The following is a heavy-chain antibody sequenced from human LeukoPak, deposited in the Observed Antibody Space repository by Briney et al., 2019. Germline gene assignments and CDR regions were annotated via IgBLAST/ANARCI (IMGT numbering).Heavy chain of an antibody. CDR2: ILYDGGNK. Sequence: PGGSLRLSCAASGFTFSSYGMHWVRQAPGKGLEWVAVILYDGGNKYYADSVKGRFTISRDNSKNTLYLQMNSLRPEDTAVYYCARPLRYLDSELDYWGQGTLVSVSS. V-gene: IGHV3-30*03. D-gene: IGHD3-9*01. CDR1: GFTFSSYG. J-gene: IGHJ4*02. CDR3: ARPLRYLDSELDY.